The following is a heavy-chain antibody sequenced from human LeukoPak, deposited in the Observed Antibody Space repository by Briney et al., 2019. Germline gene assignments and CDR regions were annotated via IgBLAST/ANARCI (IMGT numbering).Heavy chain of an antibody. CDR3: ARDLVDYGDPDDAFDI. CDR2: ICRSGNS. D-gene: IGHD4-17*01. J-gene: IGHJ3*02. Sequence: GGSLRLSCAASGFTVSSNYMSWVRQAPGKGLEWVSVICRSGNSYYADSVKGRFTISRDNSKNTLYLQMNSLRAEDTAVYYCARDLVDYGDPDDAFDIWGQGTMVTVSS. V-gene: IGHV3-53*05. CDR1: GFTVSSNY.